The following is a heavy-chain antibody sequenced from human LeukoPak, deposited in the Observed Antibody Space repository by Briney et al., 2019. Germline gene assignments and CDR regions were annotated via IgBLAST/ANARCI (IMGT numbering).Heavy chain of an antibody. J-gene: IGHJ4*02. CDR1: GGSISSYY. Sequence: SETLSLTCTVSGGSISSYYWSWIRQPAGKGLEWIGRIYTSGSTNYNPSLKSRVTMSVDTSKNQFSLKLSSVTAADTAVYYCARDVSYYDSSGYYSVWNYWGQGTLVIISS. CDR2: IYTSGST. V-gene: IGHV4-4*07. CDR3: ARDVSYYDSSGYYSVWNY. D-gene: IGHD3-22*01.